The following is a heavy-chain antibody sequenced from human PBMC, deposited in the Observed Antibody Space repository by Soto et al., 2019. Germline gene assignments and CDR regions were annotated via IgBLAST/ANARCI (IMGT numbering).Heavy chain of an antibody. D-gene: IGHD4-17*01. V-gene: IGHV1-69*01. CDR2: IIPIFGTA. Sequence: QGQLVQSGAEVKKPGSSVKVSCKASGGTFSSYAISWVRQAPGQGLEWMGGIIPIFGTANYEQKFQARVTITADEDTSTAYMELMSLRSADTAGYYCARECLRVGHGYYYGMDVWGQGTTVTVSS. J-gene: IGHJ6*02. CDR1: GGTFSSYA. CDR3: ARECLRVGHGYYYGMDV.